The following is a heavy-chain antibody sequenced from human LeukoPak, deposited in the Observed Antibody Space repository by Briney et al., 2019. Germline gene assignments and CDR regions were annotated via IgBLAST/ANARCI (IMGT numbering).Heavy chain of an antibody. CDR3: ARALRTAFGLDY. Sequence: GSLRLSCAVSGFTFSRYWMNWVRQAPGKGLEWLANINEDGSEKASVISVEGRFIPSRNTRETGVFLQMNSQKVEDAAVYYCARALRTAFGLDYWGQGTLVIAS. J-gene: IGHJ4*02. CDR2: INEDGSEK. D-gene: IGHD3-3*02. V-gene: IGHV3-7*04. CDR1: GFTFSRYW.